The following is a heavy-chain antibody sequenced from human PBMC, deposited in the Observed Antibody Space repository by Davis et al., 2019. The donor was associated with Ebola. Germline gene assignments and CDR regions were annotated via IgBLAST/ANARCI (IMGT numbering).Heavy chain of an antibody. D-gene: IGHD1-1*01. CDR3: SRQRGNWNDWFDP. CDR2: VNGSGKN. J-gene: IGHJ5*02. Sequence: SETLSLTCTVSGGSIGGYYWNCIRQSPGKGLEWIGYVNGSGKNEFNASLKSRVAISLDMSKNPFSLYLNSVTASDTAVYYCSRQRGNWNDWFDPWGPGTLVTVSS. CDR1: GGSIGGYY. V-gene: IGHV4-59*08.